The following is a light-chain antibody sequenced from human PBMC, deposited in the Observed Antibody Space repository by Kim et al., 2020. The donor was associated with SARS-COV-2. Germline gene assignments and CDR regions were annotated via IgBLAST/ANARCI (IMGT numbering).Light chain of an antibody. V-gene: IGLV1-40*03. J-gene: IGLJ1*01. CDR3: QSYDRSLSLYV. CDR1: SSNIGTGYD. Sequence: HRVTISCTGSSSNIGTGYDVHWYKQLPGTAPKLLIAGNDNRPSGVPDRFSDSKSGASASLTITGLQAEDEADYYCQSYDRSLSLYVFGTGTKVTVL. CDR2: GND.